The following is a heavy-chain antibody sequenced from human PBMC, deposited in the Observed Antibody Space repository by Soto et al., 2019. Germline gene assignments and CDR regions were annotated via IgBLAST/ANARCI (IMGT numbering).Heavy chain of an antibody. V-gene: IGHV3-66*01. J-gene: IGHJ4*02. D-gene: IGHD3-10*01. CDR2: LYPGGGT. Sequence: DVQMVESGGDLVQPGGSLRLSCAASGFTVSDNYMTWVRQVPGKGLECVSLLYPGGGTYYADSVKGRFSISRDNSKNTLYLQMSSLRVDDTAVYYCATVGGVWGQGTLVTVSS. CDR1: GFTVSDNY. CDR3: ATVGGV.